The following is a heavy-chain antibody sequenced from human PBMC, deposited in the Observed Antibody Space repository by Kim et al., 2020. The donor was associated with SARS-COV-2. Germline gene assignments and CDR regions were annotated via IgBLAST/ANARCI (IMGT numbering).Heavy chain of an antibody. Sequence: GGSLRLSCAASGFTFSSYGMHWVRQAPGKGLEWVAVISYDGSNKYYADSVKGRFTISRDNSKNTLYLQMNSLRAEDTAVYYCAKGFNGSTVYGGMDVWGQGTTVTVSS. CDR2: ISYDGSNK. CDR3: AKGFNGSTVYGGMDV. CDR1: GFTFSSYG. V-gene: IGHV3-30*18. J-gene: IGHJ6*02. D-gene: IGHD4-17*01.